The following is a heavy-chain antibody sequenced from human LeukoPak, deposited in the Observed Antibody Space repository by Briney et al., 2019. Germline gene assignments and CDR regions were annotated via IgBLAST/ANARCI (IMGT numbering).Heavy chain of an antibody. V-gene: IGHV3-23*01. CDR2: ISASGGST. J-gene: IGHJ4*02. CDR1: GFTFSSYV. CDR3: AKEYYDSSGYYYSLDY. Sequence: PGGSLRLSCAVSGFTFSSYVMSWVRQAPGKGLEWVSSISASGGSTYYADSVKGRFTISRDNSKNTLYLQMNSLRAEDTAVYNCAKEYYDSSGYYYSLDYWGQGPLVTVSS. D-gene: IGHD3-22*01.